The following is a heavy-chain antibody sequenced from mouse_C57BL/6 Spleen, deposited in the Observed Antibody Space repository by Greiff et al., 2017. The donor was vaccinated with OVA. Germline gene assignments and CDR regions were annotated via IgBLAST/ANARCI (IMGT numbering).Heavy chain of an antibody. CDR1: GYTFTSYW. D-gene: IGHD4-1*01. V-gene: IGHV1-61*01. CDR2: IYPSDSET. J-gene: IGHJ1*03. CDR3: AREEGLTGHWYFDV. Sequence: QVQLQQPGAELVRPGSSVKLSCKASGYTFTSYWMDWVKQRPGQGLEWIGNIYPSDSETHYNQKFKDKATLTVDKSSSTAYMQLSSLTSEDSAVYYCAREEGLTGHWYFDVWGTGTTVTVSS.